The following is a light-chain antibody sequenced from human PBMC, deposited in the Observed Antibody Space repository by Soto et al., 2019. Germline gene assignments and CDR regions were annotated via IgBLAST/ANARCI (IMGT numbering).Light chain of an antibody. CDR3: QEYGTSRT. CDR1: QSVSTYY. Sequence: EIVWTQSPGTLSLSPGERATLSCRASQSVSTYYLAWYQQKPGQAPRLLIYGASSRATGIPDRFSGTGSGTDFTLTISRLEPVDFAVYYCQEYGTSRTFGQGTKVEIK. V-gene: IGKV3-20*01. J-gene: IGKJ1*01. CDR2: GAS.